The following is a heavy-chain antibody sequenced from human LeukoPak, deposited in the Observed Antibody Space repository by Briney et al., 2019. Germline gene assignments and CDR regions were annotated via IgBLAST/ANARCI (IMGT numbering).Heavy chain of an antibody. D-gene: IGHD3-22*01. V-gene: IGHV5-51*01. J-gene: IGHJ4*02. Sequence: GESLKISCKASGYSFTGCWIGWVRQMPGKGLEWMGIIYPGDSDTRYSPPFQGQVTISADKSINTAFLQWSSLKASDTAMYYCARHTYDSSGYGVPSPLDFWGQGTLVTVSS. CDR1: GYSFTGCW. CDR3: ARHTYDSSGYGVPSPLDF. CDR2: IYPGDSDT.